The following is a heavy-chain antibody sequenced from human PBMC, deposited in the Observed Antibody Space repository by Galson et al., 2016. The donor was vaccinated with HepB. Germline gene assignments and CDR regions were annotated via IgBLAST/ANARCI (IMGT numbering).Heavy chain of an antibody. Sequence: SVKVSCKASGYTFTSYYMHWVRQAPGQGLEWMGIINPSGGTTSYAQKFQGRVTMTRDTSTSTIYMELSSLRSEDTDVYYCARSSKWYPGDNGMDVWGQGTTVTVSS. J-gene: IGHJ6*02. CDR2: INPSGGTT. V-gene: IGHV1-46*01. D-gene: IGHD6-13*01. CDR1: GYTFTSYY. CDR3: ARSSKWYPGDNGMDV.